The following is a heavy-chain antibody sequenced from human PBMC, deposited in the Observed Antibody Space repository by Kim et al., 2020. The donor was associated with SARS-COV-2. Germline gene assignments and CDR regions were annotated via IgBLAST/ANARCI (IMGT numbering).Heavy chain of an antibody. CDR3: ARDSRYCSSTSCYDAFDI. J-gene: IGHJ3*02. Sequence: QGRVTITADESTSTAYMELSSLRSEDTAVYYCARDSRYCSSTSCYDAFDIWGQGTMVTVSS. V-gene: IGHV1-69*01. D-gene: IGHD2-2*01.